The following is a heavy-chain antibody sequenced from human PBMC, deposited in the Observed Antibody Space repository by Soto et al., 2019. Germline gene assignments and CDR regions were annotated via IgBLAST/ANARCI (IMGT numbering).Heavy chain of an antibody. CDR1: GFSLSEYA. CDR3: AGVGQGIP. CDR2: ISGSGGST. J-gene: IGHJ5*02. D-gene: IGHD1-26*01. Sequence: GGSLRLSCAASGFSLSEYAMSWVRQAPGKGLEWVSAISGSGGSTYYADSVKGRFTISRDNSKNTLYLQMNSLRAEDTAVYYCAGVGQGIPWGQGALVTVSS. V-gene: IGHV3-23*01.